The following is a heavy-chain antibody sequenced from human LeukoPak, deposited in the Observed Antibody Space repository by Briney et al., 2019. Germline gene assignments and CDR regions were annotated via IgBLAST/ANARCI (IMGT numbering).Heavy chain of an antibody. V-gene: IGHV3-9*01. D-gene: IGHD6-13*01. Sequence: GGSLRLSCAASGFTFDDYAMHWVRQAPGKGLEWVSGISWNSGSIGYADSVKGRFTISRDNAKNSLYLQMNSLRAEDTALYYCAKDMRYSSSWYLDYWGQGTLVTVSS. CDR3: AKDMRYSSSWYLDY. CDR2: ISWNSGSI. CDR1: GFTFDDYA. J-gene: IGHJ4*02.